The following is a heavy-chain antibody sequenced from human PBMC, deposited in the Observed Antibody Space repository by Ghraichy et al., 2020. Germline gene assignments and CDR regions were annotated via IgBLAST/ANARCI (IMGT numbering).Heavy chain of an antibody. V-gene: IGHV4-39*01. Sequence: SETLSLTCTVSGGSISSSSYYWCWIRQPPGKGLEWIGSIYYSGSTYYNPSLKSRVTIYVDTSKNQFSLKLSSVTAADTAVYYCARHQLSSSRALEIDYWGQGTLVTVSS. D-gene: IGHD6-13*01. CDR2: IYYSGST. J-gene: IGHJ4*02. CDR3: ARHQLSSSRALEIDY. CDR1: GGSISSSSYY.